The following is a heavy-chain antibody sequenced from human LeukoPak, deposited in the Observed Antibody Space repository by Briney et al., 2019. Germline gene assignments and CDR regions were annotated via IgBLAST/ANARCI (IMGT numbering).Heavy chain of an antibody. V-gene: IGHV3-66*01. CDR1: GLTFSSFA. J-gene: IGHJ4*02. CDR3: AREGSGWFFDY. D-gene: IGHD6-19*01. CDR2: IYSDGTT. Sequence: GGSLRLSCAASGLTFSSFAMSWVRQAPGKGLEWVSVIYSDGTTYYADSVKGRFTVSRDNSKNTLYLQMNSLRVEDTAVYSCAREGSGWFFDYWGQGTLVTVSS.